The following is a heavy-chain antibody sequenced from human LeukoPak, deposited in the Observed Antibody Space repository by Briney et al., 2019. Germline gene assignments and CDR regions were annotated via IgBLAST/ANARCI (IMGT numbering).Heavy chain of an antibody. CDR3: ARAVDTAMENYFDY. D-gene: IGHD5-18*01. Sequence: SETLSLTCTVSGGSISSYYWGWIRQPPGKGLEWIGEINHSGSTNYNPSLKSRVTISVDTSKNQFSLNLSSVTAADTAVYYCARAVDTAMENYFDYWGQGTLVTVSS. CDR2: INHSGST. J-gene: IGHJ4*02. V-gene: IGHV4-34*01. CDR1: GGSISSYY.